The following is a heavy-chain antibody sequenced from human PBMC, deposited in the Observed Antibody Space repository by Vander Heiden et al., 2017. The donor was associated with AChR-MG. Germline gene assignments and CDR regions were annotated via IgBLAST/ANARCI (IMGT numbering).Heavy chain of an antibody. D-gene: IGHD2-21*01. V-gene: IGHV1-46*01. Sequence: QVQLVQSGAEVKRPGASVKVSCQASGYTFVNYYIHWVRQAPGQGLEWMGIINPRSGDGNYAEKFQDRVTMTSDTSTATVYMEISSLRQEDTAIYYCARDLSCDGGGCRDYWGQGALVTVSS. CDR3: ARDLSCDGGGCRDY. J-gene: IGHJ4*02. CDR2: INPRSGDG. CDR1: GYTFVNYY.